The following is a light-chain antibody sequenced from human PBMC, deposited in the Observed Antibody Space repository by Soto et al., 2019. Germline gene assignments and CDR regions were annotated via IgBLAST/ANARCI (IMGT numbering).Light chain of an antibody. Sequence: EIELTQSAGTLCLCPGERASLXCRASQDLRSRLDWYQQKPGKARRHLIYGASIRATGGPATFSGSGSGTAFTRSISSLQSEHLGVYYCQQDSSWPLTFGGGTKVDIK. CDR3: QQDSSWPLT. CDR1: QDLRSR. V-gene: IGKV3-15*01. CDR2: GAS. J-gene: IGKJ4*01.